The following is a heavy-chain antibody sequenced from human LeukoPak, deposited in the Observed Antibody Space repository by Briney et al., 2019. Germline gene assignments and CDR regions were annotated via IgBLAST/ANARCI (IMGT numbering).Heavy chain of an antibody. J-gene: IGHJ3*02. CDR3: AREGGFSTHKIAAAEYAFDI. D-gene: IGHD6-13*01. Sequence: SETLSLTCAVSGGSLSGSYWSWIRQFPGKGLEWIGFVFYTGSFNYNPSLKSRVRISVDTSRNQFSLKLSSVAAADTAVYYCAREGGFSTHKIAAAEYAFDIWGQGTMVTVSS. CDR2: VFYTGSF. CDR1: GGSLSGSY. V-gene: IGHV4-59*01.